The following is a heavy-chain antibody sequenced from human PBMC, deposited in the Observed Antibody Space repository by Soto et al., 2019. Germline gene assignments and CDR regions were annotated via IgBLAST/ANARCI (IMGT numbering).Heavy chain of an antibody. CDR3: AKDRTIASRNFDC. CDR2: ISGSVGST. CDR1: GFTFSDHG. Sequence: GGSLRLSCTASGFTFSDHGMHWVRQAPGKGLEWVSSISGSVGSTFYADSVKGRFTISRDNSMNTLYLQMHSLRAEDTAVYYCAKDRTIASRNFDCWGQGALVTVSS. J-gene: IGHJ4*02. V-gene: IGHV3-23*01. D-gene: IGHD6-6*01.